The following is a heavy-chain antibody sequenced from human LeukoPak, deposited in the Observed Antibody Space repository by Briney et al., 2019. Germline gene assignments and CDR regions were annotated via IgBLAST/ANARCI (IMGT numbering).Heavy chain of an antibody. CDR2: ISSSGSTI. CDR1: GFTFSDYY. Sequence: GGSLRLSCAASGFTFSDYYMSWIRQAPGKGLEWVSYISSSGSTIYYADSVKGRFTISRDNAKNSLYLQMNSLRAEDTAVYYCAREGPHYDFWSGYQEHYYYMDVWGKGTTVTVSS. J-gene: IGHJ6*03. V-gene: IGHV3-11*04. CDR3: AREGPHYDFWSGYQEHYYYMDV. D-gene: IGHD3-3*01.